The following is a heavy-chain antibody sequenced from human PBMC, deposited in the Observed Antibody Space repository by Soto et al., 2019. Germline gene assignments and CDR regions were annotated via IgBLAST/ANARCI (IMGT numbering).Heavy chain of an antibody. V-gene: IGHV3-66*01. J-gene: IGHJ3*02. Sequence: EVQLVESGGGLVQPGGSLRLSCAASGFTVSSNYMSWVRQAPGKGLEWVSVIYSGGSTYYADSVKGRFTISRDNSKNTLYLQMNSLGAEDTAVYYCATTRGYDFWSGYFELDAFDIWGQGTMVTVSS. CDR3: ATTRGYDFWSGYFELDAFDI. CDR2: IYSGGST. CDR1: GFTVSSNY. D-gene: IGHD3-3*01.